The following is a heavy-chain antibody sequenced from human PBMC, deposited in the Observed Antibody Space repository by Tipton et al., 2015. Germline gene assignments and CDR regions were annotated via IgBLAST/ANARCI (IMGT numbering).Heavy chain of an antibody. D-gene: IGHD1-1*01. CDR1: GFTFSSYS. CDR3: ARGTGPTYYYGMDV. J-gene: IGHJ6*02. Sequence: GSLRLSCAASGFTFSSYSMSWVRQAPGKGLEWVSSISSSSSYIYYADSVKGRFTISRDNAKNSLYLQMNSLRAEDTAVYYCARGTGPTYYYGMDVWGQGTTVTVSS. V-gene: IGHV3-21*01. CDR2: ISSSSSYI.